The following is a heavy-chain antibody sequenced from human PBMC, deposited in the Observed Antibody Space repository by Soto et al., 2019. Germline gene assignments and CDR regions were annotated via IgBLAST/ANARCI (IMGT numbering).Heavy chain of an antibody. J-gene: IGHJ3*02. D-gene: IGHD5-12*01. CDR1: GGTFSSYA. V-gene: IGHV1-69*14. CDR2: IIPIFGTA. Sequence: QVQLVQSGAEVKKPGSSVKVSCKASGGTFSSYAISWVRQAPGQGLEWMGGIIPIFGTANYAQKFQGRVTITADKSTGTAYMELSSLRSEDTAVYYCARGGEWLQFPAFDIWGQGTMVTVSS. CDR3: ARGGEWLQFPAFDI.